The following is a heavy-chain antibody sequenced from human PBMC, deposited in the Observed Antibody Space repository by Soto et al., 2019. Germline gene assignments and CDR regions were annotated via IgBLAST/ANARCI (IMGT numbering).Heavy chain of an antibody. CDR1: GYTFTSYG. D-gene: IGHD3-10*01. CDR2: ISAYNGNT. CDR3: ASGWFGEFVYYFDY. J-gene: IGHJ4*02. V-gene: IGHV1-18*01. Sequence: QVQLVQSGAEVKKPGASVKVSCKASGYTFTSYGISWVRQAPGQGLELMGWISAYNGNTNYAQKLQGRVTMTTKTSTSTAYMELRSLGSDDTAVYYCASGWFGEFVYYFDYWGQGTLVTVSS.